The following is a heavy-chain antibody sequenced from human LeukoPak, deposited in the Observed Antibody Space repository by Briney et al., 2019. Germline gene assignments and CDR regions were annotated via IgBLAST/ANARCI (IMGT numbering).Heavy chain of an antibody. CDR1: GHSIISGYN. CDR2: THHNEPT. Sequence: PSETLSLTCSVSGHSIISGYNWAWIRQPPGKGPEGMGSTHHNEPTSYHPSLKSPVTISVDTSMNQVSLNLNPLTPPDTAVYYCAREQWGSTLPDYWGQGVLVIVSS. J-gene: IGHJ4*02. CDR3: AREQWGSTLPDY. V-gene: IGHV4-38-2*02. D-gene: IGHD1-26*01.